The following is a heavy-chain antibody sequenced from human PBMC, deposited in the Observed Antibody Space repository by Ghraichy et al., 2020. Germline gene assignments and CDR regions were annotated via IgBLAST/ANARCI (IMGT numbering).Heavy chain of an antibody. Sequence: GGSLRLSCTASGFIFSNYWMNWVRQAPGKGLEWVANMNQDGSEKYYVNSVKGRITFSRANAKNFLYRQMTSLRVEDTAVYYCARDRHIGVDGRRCDCWGQGTLGTVSS. CDR1: GFIFSNYW. J-gene: IGHJ4*02. CDR3: ARDRHIGVDGRRCDC. D-gene: IGHD5-12*01. CDR2: MNQDGSEK. V-gene: IGHV3-7*01.